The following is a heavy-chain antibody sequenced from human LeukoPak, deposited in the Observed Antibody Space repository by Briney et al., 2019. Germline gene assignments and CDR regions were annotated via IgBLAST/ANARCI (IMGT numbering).Heavy chain of an antibody. CDR2: INPNSGGT. Sequence: ASVKVSCKASGYTFTGYYMHWARQAPGQGLEWMGWINPNSGGTNYAQKFQGRVTMTRDTSISTAYMELSRLRSDDTAVYYCARGPDSSGWYGWSAFDIWGQGTMVTASS. CDR3: ARGPDSSGWYGWSAFDI. J-gene: IGHJ3*02. D-gene: IGHD6-19*01. CDR1: GYTFTGYY. V-gene: IGHV1-2*02.